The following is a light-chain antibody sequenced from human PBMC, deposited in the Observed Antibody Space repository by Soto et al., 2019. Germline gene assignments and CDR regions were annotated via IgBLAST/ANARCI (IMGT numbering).Light chain of an antibody. CDR3: CSYTTSSTWV. Sequence: QSALTQPASVSGSPGQSITISCTGTSSDVASYNYVSWYQQHPDKVPKLIIYDVSNRPSGVSNRFSGSKSGNTASLTISGLQAEDEADYYCCSYTTSSTWVFGGGTQLTVL. CDR1: SSDVASYNY. V-gene: IGLV2-14*03. J-gene: IGLJ7*01. CDR2: DVS.